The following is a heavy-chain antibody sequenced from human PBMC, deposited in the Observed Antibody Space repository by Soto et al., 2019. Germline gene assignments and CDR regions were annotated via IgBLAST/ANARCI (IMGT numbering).Heavy chain of an antibody. V-gene: IGHV3-11*06. Sequence: GGSLRLSCAASGFTFSDYYMSWIRQAPGKGLEWVSYISSSSSYTNYADSVKGRFTISRDNAKNSLYLQMNSLRAEDTAVYYCARIHSSGWLFTDYWGQGTLVTVYS. CDR1: GFTFSDYY. D-gene: IGHD6-19*01. CDR2: ISSSSSYT. J-gene: IGHJ4*02. CDR3: ARIHSSGWLFTDY.